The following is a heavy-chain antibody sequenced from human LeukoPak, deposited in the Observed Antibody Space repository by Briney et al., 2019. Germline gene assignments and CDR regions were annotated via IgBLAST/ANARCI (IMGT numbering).Heavy chain of an antibody. CDR2: ISSSSSYI. V-gene: IGHV3-21*01. D-gene: IGHD1-7*01. Sequence: GGSLRLSCAASGFTFSRYSMNWVRQAPGKGLEWVSSISSSSSYIYYADSVKGRFTISRDNARNSLYLQMNSLRAEDTAVYYCARDRDWNSGFDYWGQGTLVTVSS. J-gene: IGHJ4*02. CDR1: GFTFSRYS. CDR3: ARDRDWNSGFDY.